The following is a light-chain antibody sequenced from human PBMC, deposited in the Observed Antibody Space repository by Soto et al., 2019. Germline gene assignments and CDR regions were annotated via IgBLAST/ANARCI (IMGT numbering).Light chain of an antibody. J-gene: IGKJ3*01. CDR3: QQCYSTPHS. CDR1: QSISNY. CDR2: AAS. Sequence: DFQMTQSPSSLSASVGDRVTITCRASQSISNYINWYQQKPGRAPKLLIYAASTLQSGVPSRFGGSGSGTYFTLTISSLQPEDFATYYCQQCYSTPHSFGPGTKVDIK. V-gene: IGKV1-39*01.